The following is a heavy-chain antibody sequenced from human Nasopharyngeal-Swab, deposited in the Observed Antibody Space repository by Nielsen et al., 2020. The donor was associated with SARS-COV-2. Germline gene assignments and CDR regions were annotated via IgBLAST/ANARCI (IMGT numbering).Heavy chain of an antibody. J-gene: IGHJ4*02. V-gene: IGHV3-48*03. D-gene: IGHD3-16*01. CDR3: ARPRVKGMITRGDLDS. Sequence: GGSLRLSCAASGLGFSNYEMNWVRQAPGKGLEWISYISTTTATIYYADSVKGRFTISRDNAKNSLYLQMNSLRAEDTAVYYCARPRVKGMITRGDLDSWGQGTLVTVSS. CDR2: ISTTTATI. CDR1: GLGFSNYE.